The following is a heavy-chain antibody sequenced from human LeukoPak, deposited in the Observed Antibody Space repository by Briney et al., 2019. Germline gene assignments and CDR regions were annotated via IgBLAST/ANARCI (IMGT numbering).Heavy chain of an antibody. CDR2: IYYSGST. CDR1: GGSISSGDYY. CDR3: ARSQPGIRAFDI. V-gene: IGHV4-30-4*08. D-gene: IGHD7-27*01. Sequence: SQTLSLTCTVSGGSISSGDYYWSWIRQPPGKGLEWIGYIYYSGSTYYNPSLKSRVTISVDTSKSQFSLKLSSVTAADTAVYYCARSQPGIRAFDIWGQGTMVTVSS. J-gene: IGHJ3*02.